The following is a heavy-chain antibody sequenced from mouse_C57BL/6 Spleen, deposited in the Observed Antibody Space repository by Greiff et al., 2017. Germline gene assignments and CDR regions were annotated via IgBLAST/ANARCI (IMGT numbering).Heavy chain of an antibody. Sequence: EVKLVESGGGLVKPGGSLKLSCAASGFTFSDYGMHWVRQAPEKGLEWVAYISSGSSTIYYADTVKGRFTISRDNAKNTLFLQMTSLRSEDTAMYYCASYSNYVGAYYAMDYWGQGTSVTVSS. V-gene: IGHV5-17*01. J-gene: IGHJ4*01. CDR3: ASYSNYVGAYYAMDY. CDR1: GFTFSDYG. D-gene: IGHD2-5*01. CDR2: ISSGSSTI.